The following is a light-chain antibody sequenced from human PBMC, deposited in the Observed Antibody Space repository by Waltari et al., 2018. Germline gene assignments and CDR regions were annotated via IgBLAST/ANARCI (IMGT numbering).Light chain of an antibody. J-gene: IGLJ3*02. CDR1: STDMGRNH. CDR3: GTWHSGLSVVL. V-gene: IGLV1-51*02. CDR2: ENN. Sequence: QSVLTQTPSVCAAPGQRDTISGSGSSTDMGRNHVYWYQHLPGTAPKLVIYENNKRPPGIPDRFSGSKFDTSGTLDITGLQTGDEADYYCGTWHSGLSVVLFGGGTKLTVL.